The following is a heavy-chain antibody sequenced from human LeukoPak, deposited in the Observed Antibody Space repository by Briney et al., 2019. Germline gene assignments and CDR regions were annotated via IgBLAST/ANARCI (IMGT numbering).Heavy chain of an antibody. D-gene: IGHD3-16*01. CDR1: GFTFSNAW. CDR3: TTDGGPYSDDAFDI. V-gene: IGHV3-15*01. J-gene: IGHJ3*02. Sequence: PGGSVRLSCAASGFTFSNAWMSWVRQAPGKGLEWVGRIKSKTDGGTTDYAAPVKGRFTISRDDSKNTLYLQMNSLKTEDTAVYYCTTDGGPYSDDAFDIWGQGTMVTVSS. CDR2: IKSKTDGGTT.